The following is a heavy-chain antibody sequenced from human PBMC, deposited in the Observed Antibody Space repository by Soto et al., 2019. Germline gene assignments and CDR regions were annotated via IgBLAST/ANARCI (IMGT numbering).Heavy chain of an antibody. CDR3: ASGSYLYYFDY. Sequence: ASVKVSCKASGYTFTSYDINWVRQATGQGLEWMGWMNPNSGNTGYAQKFQGRVTITRDTSASTAYMELSSLRSEDTAVYYCASGSYLYYFDYWGQGTLVTVSS. J-gene: IGHJ4*02. CDR1: GYTFTSYD. V-gene: IGHV1-8*01. CDR2: MNPNSGNT. D-gene: IGHD1-26*01.